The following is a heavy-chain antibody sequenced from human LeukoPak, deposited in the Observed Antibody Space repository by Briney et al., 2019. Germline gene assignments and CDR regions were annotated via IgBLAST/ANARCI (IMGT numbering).Heavy chain of an antibody. J-gene: IGHJ4*02. D-gene: IGHD4-17*01. CDR2: IYTGGST. CDR3: ARNGDSDFDY. Sequence: GGSLRLSCAASGFTVSSNFMTWVRQAPGKGLEWVSVIYTGGSTYYADSVKGRFTISRDNSKNTLYLQMNNLRAEDTALYYCARNGDSDFDYWGQGTLVTVSS. V-gene: IGHV3-53*01. CDR1: GFTVSSNF.